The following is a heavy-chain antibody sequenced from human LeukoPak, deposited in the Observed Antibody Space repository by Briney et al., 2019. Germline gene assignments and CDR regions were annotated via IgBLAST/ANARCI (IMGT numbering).Heavy chain of an antibody. CDR1: GYTFIGYY. D-gene: IGHD1-26*01. CDR2: INPNSGGT. Sequence: GASVKVSCKSSGYTFIGYYMHWVRQAPGQGLGWMGWINPNSGGTNFAQKFQGRVTMTRDTSISTAYMELSRLRLDDTAVYHCATGSYLYDAFDIWGQGTMVTVSS. V-gene: IGHV1-2*02. CDR3: ATGSYLYDAFDI. J-gene: IGHJ3*02.